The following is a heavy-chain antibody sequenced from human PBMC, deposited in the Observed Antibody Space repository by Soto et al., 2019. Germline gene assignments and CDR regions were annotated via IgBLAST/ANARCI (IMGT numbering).Heavy chain of an antibody. V-gene: IGHV1-3*01. Sequence: ASLKVSCKASGYTFTSYAMHWVRQAPGQRLEWMGWINAGNGNTKYSQKFQGRVTITRDTSASTAYMELSSLRSEDTAVYYCTTGRSYYDSSGYLHYFDYWGQGTLVPVSS. D-gene: IGHD3-22*01. CDR1: GYTFTSYA. CDR3: TTGRSYYDSSGYLHYFDY. CDR2: INAGNGNT. J-gene: IGHJ4*02.